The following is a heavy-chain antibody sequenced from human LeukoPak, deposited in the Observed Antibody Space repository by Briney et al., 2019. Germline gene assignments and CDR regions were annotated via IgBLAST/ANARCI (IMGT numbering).Heavy chain of an antibody. D-gene: IGHD3-10*01. Sequence: SETLSLTCTVSGGSISSHYWSWIRQPPGKGREWIGYIHYIGTTNYNPSLKSRVTISVDTSKNQFSLKLISVTAADTAVYYCARSAYFGSAFDYWGQGNLVTVSS. CDR3: ARSAYFGSAFDY. CDR1: GGSISSHY. J-gene: IGHJ4*02. V-gene: IGHV4-59*11. CDR2: IHYIGTT.